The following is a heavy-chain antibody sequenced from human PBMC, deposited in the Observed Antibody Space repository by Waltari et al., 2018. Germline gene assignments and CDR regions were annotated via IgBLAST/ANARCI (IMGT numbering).Heavy chain of an antibody. V-gene: IGHV4-38-2*01. D-gene: IGHD4-17*01. CDR2: IYHSGST. Sequence: QMQLQESGPGLVKPSETLSLTCAVSGYSISSGYYWGWIRQPPGKGLEWIGSIYHSGSTYYNPSLKSRVTISVDTSKNQFSLKLSSVTAADTAVYYCASYLYGDYNYWGQGTLVTVSS. CDR1: GYSISSGYY. J-gene: IGHJ4*02. CDR3: ASYLYGDYNY.